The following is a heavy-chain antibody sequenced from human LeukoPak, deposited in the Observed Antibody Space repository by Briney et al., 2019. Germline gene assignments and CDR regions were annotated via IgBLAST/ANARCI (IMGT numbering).Heavy chain of an antibody. V-gene: IGHV4-34*01. CDR2: INHSGST. CDR3: ARRRIYYGSGSYYYYYYYMDV. CDR1: AGSFSGYY. D-gene: IGHD3-10*01. J-gene: IGHJ6*03. Sequence: SETLSLTCAVYAGSFSGYYWSWIGQPPGKGLEWIGEINHSGSTNYNPSLKSRVTISVDTSKNQFSLKLSSVTAADTAVYYCARRRIYYGSGSYYYYYYYMDVWGKGTTVTISS.